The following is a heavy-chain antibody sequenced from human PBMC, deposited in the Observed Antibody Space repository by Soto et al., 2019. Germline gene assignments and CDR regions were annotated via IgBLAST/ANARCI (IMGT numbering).Heavy chain of an antibody. Sequence: ASVKASCKASEYTITDYYMHWVRQSPGKGLEWMGGFDPEDGETIYAQKFQGRVTMTEDTSTDSAYMELSSLRSEDTAVYYCATTTPSSRPARGVYYYYGMDVWGQGTTVTVSS. D-gene: IGHD3-10*01. CDR3: ATTTPSSRPARGVYYYYGMDV. CDR2: FDPEDGET. J-gene: IGHJ6*02. CDR1: EYTITDYY. V-gene: IGHV1-24*01.